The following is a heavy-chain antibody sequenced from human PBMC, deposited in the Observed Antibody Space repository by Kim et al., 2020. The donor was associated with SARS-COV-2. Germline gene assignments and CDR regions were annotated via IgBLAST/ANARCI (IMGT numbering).Heavy chain of an antibody. CDR1: GYSFTSYW. Sequence: GESLKISCKGSGYSFTSYWIGWVRQMPGKGLEWMGIIYPGDSDTRYSPSFQGQVTISADKSISTAYLQWSSLKASDTAMYYCARPTRPPITGTTFAAFDIWGQGTMVTVSS. J-gene: IGHJ3*02. V-gene: IGHV5-51*01. CDR2: IYPGDSDT. D-gene: IGHD1-7*01. CDR3: ARPTRPPITGTTFAAFDI.